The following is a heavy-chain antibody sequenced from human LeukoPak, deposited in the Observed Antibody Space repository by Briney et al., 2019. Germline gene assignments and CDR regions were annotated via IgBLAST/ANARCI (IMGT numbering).Heavy chain of an antibody. CDR1: GGSISSSSYY. D-gene: IGHD3-10*01. CDR2: IYYSGST. CDR3: ARVRDPRYYYYYGMDV. J-gene: IGHJ6*02. Sequence: SETLSLTCTVSGGSISSSSYYWGWIRQPPGKGLEWIGSIYYSGSTYYNPSLKSRVTISVDTSKNQFSLKLSSVTAADTAVYYCARVRDPRYYYYYGMDVWGQGTTVTVSS. V-gene: IGHV4-39*01.